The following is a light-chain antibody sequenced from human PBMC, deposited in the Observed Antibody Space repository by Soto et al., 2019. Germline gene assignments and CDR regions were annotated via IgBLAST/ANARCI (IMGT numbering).Light chain of an antibody. J-gene: IGKJ1*01. Sequence: EIVLTQPPATLSLSPGERATLSCRASQSVSSYLAWYQHKPGHPPRLLIYDASTRATGIPARFSGSGSGTDFTLTISSLEPEDFAVYYCQQRLMTFGQGTKV. CDR3: QQRLMT. CDR2: DAS. V-gene: IGKV3-11*01. CDR1: QSVSSY.